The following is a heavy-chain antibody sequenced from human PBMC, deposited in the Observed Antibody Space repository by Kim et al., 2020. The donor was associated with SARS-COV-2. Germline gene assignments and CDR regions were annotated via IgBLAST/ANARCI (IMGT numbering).Heavy chain of an antibody. CDR2: ISYDGSNK. CDR1: GFTFSSYG. Sequence: GGSLRLSCAASGFTFSSYGMHWVRQAPGKGLEWVAVISYDGSNKYYADSVKGRFTISRDNSKNTLYLQMNSLRAEDTAVYYCAKALGIAARPEYFQHWGQGTLVTVSS. D-gene: IGHD6-6*01. J-gene: IGHJ1*01. CDR3: AKALGIAARPEYFQH. V-gene: IGHV3-30*18.